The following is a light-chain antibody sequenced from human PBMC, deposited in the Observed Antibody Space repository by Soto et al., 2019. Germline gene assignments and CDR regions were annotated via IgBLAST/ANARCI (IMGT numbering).Light chain of an antibody. J-gene: IGKJ1*01. CDR1: RGVGSN. CDR3: QQYNKWPLT. Sequence: EVVMTQSPATLSVSPGDGAALSCRASRGVGSNLAWYQQKPGQAPRLLVYGASTRATGVPARFSGSGSGTEFTLTISSLGSEDFAVYYCQQYNKWPLTFGQGTKVDIK. V-gene: IGKV3-15*01. CDR2: GAS.